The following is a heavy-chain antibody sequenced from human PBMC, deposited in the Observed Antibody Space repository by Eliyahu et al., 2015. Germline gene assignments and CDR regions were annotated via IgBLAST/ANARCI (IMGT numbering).Heavy chain of an antibody. V-gene: IGHV3-33*01. CDR3: AGEGPQNPRMVDY. CDR2: IWYDGTNK. J-gene: IGHJ4*02. Sequence: GKGLEWVADIWYDGTNKYYADSVKGRFTISRDNSKNTLYLQMNSLRAEDTAVYYCAGEGPQNPRMVDYWGQGTLVTVSS.